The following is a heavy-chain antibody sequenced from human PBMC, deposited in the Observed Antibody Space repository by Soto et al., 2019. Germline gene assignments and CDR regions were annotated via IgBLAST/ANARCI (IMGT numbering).Heavy chain of an antibody. Sequence: ASEKVSCKASGYTFTSYYMHWLRQAPGQGLEWMGIINPSGGSTSYAQKFQGRVTMTRDTSTSTVYMELSSLRSEDTAVYYCARGWSVVVVAATTGGFDPWGQGTLVTVSS. D-gene: IGHD2-15*01. V-gene: IGHV1-46*01. CDR2: INPSGGST. CDR1: GYTFTSYY. J-gene: IGHJ5*02. CDR3: ARGWSVVVVAATTGGFDP.